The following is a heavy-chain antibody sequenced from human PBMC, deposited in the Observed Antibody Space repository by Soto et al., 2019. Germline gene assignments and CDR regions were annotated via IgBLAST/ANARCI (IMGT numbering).Heavy chain of an antibody. J-gene: IGHJ4*02. CDR2: IYYSGST. V-gene: IGHV4-59*08. CDR3: ARRYGSSFDF. CDR1: GGSISSYY. Sequence: PSETLSLTCTVSGGSISSYYWSWIRQSPGKGLEWIGYIYYSGSTTYNPSLKSRVTISVDTSKNQFSLKLSSVTAAETAVFYCARRYGSSFDFWGQGTLVTVSS. D-gene: IGHD4-17*01.